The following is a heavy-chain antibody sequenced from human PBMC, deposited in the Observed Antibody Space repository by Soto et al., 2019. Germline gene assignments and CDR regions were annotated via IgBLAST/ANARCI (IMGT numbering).Heavy chain of an antibody. CDR2: INPSGGTT. CDR3: ARDPKYPRGMDV. J-gene: IGHJ6*02. CDR1: GYTLTNYY. V-gene: IGHV1-46*01. Sequence: QVQLVQSGAEVKKPGASVKVSCKASGYTLTNYYMHWVRQAPGQGLEWMGRINPSGGTTSYAQKFQGRVNMTRATSTSTVYMELSSLKSEDTAVYYCARDPKYPRGMDVWGQGTTVTVSS. D-gene: IGHD2-2*01.